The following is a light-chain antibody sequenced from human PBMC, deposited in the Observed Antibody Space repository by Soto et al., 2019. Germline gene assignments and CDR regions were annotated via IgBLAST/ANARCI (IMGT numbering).Light chain of an antibody. V-gene: IGLV2-23*01. CDR1: SNDVGYYNL. CDR2: DAS. Sequence: QSALTQPASVSGSPGQSITISCTGTSNDVGYYNLVSWYQHYPGKAPKLMIYDASDRPSGVSNRFSGSKSGNTASLTISGLQAEDEADYYCCSFALGSVRLFGGGTKVTVL. CDR3: CSFALGSVRL. J-gene: IGLJ2*01.